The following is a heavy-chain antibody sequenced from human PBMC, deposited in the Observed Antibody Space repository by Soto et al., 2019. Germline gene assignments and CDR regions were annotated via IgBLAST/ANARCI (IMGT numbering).Heavy chain of an antibody. D-gene: IGHD3-22*01. J-gene: IGHJ3*01. CDR3: ARDQLYYNDISGRPLNAFDV. V-gene: IGHV3-48*01. CDR1: GFTFSSYS. Sequence: GGSLRLSCAASGFTFSSYSMNWVRQAPGKGLEWVSYIGIGSSTKYYADYVKGRFTISRDNAKNSLYLQMNSLRAEDTAVYYCARDQLYYNDISGRPLNAFDVWGQGTMVTVS. CDR2: IGIGSSTK.